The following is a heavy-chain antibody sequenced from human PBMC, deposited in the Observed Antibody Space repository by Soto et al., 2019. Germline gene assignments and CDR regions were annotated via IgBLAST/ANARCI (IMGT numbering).Heavy chain of an antibody. CDR3: ARAPASSRGYEDAFDI. V-gene: IGHV3-7*01. J-gene: IGHJ3*02. Sequence: GSLRLSCAASGFTFSSYWMSWVRQAPGKGLEWVANIKQDGSEKYYVDSVKGRFTISRDNAKNSLYLQMNSLRAEDTAVYYCARAPASSRGYEDAFDIWGQGTMGTV. CDR2: IKQDGSEK. CDR1: GFTFSSYW. D-gene: IGHD6-25*01.